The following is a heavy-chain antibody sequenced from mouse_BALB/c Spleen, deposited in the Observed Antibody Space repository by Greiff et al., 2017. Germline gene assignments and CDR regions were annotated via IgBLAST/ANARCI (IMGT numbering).Heavy chain of an antibody. CDR3: ARQGSYYGSSHYFDV. D-gene: IGHD1-1*01. J-gene: IGHJ1*01. Sequence: EVKLMESGGDLVKPGGSLKLSCAASGFTFSSYGMSWVRQTPDKRLEWVATISSGGSYTYYPDSVKGRFTISRDNAKNTLYLQMSSLKSEDTAMYYCARQGSYYGSSHYFDVWGAGTTVTVSS. CDR1: GFTFSSYG. CDR2: ISSGGSYT. V-gene: IGHV5-6*01.